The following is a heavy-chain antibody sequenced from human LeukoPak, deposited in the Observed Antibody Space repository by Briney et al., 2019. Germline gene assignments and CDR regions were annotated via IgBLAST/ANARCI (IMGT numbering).Heavy chain of an antibody. J-gene: IGHJ4*02. Sequence: PSETLSLTCTVSGYSISSGYYWGWIRQPPGKGLEWVGRIKSKTDGGTTDYAAPVKGRFTISRDDSKNTLYLQMNSLKTEDTAVYYCHGSSGYSYYFDYWGQGTLVTVSS. CDR3: HGSSGYSYYFDY. CDR1: GYSISSGYY. CDR2: IKSKTDGGTT. D-gene: IGHD3-22*01. V-gene: IGHV3-15*01.